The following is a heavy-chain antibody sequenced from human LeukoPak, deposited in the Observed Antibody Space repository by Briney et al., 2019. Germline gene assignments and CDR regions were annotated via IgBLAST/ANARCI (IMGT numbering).Heavy chain of an antibody. CDR3: VKDRTGSGWRYFDY. J-gene: IGHJ4*02. V-gene: IGHV3-23*01. D-gene: IGHD6-19*01. CDR1: GLTFSSYA. Sequence: GGSMRLSCAASGLTFSSYAMSWVRHAPRKGLEWVSAISGRGDRTYYADSVKGRFTSSRDKAKNPLYRQMDSVRAEDTAVDYCVKDRTGSGWRYFDYWGQGTLVTVSS. CDR2: ISGRGDRT.